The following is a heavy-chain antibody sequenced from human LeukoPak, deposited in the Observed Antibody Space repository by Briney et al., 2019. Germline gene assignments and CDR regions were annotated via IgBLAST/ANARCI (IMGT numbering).Heavy chain of an antibody. V-gene: IGHV4-39*01. CDR1: GVSISSSSYY. J-gene: IGHJ4*02. D-gene: IGHD4-11*01. Sequence: MTSETLSLTCTVSGVSISSSSYYWGWIRQPPGKGLEWIGSIYYSGSTYYNPSLKSRVTISVDTSKNQFSLKLSSVTAADTAVYYCARTMTTVKYYFDYWGQGTLVTVSS. CDR2: IYYSGST. CDR3: ARTMTTVKYYFDY.